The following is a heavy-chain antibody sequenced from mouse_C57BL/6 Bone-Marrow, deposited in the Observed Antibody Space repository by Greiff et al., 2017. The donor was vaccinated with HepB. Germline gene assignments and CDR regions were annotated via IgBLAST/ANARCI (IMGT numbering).Heavy chain of an antibody. D-gene: IGHD2-4*01. CDR2: INPSNGGT. Sequence: QVQLQQSGTELVKPGASVKLSCKASGYTFTSYWMHWVKQRPGQGLEWIGNINPSNGGTNYNEKFKSKATLTVDKSSSTAYMQLSSLTSEDSAVYYCARSPYDYEGVWFAYWGQGTLVTVSA. J-gene: IGHJ3*01. CDR3: ARSPYDYEGVWFAY. CDR1: GYTFTSYW. V-gene: IGHV1-53*01.